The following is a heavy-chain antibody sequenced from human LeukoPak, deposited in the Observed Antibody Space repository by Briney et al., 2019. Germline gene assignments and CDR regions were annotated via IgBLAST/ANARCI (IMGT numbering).Heavy chain of an antibody. J-gene: IGHJ4*02. CDR3: AKCFWSGYYTGYYFDY. V-gene: IGHV3-23*01. CDR1: GFTFSSYA. CDR2: ISGSGGST. D-gene: IGHD3-3*01. Sequence: PGGSPRLSXAASGFTFSSYAMSWVRQAPGKGLEWVSAISGSGGSTYYADSVKGRFTISRDNSKNTLYLQMNSLRAEDTAVYYCAKCFWSGYYTGYYFDYWGQGTLVTVSS.